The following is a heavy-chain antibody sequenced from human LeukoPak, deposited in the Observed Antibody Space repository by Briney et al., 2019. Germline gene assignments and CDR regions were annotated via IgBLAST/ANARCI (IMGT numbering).Heavy chain of an antibody. J-gene: IGHJ3*02. D-gene: IGHD3-22*01. Sequence: SETLSLTCTVSGDSSSNSIYYWGWIRQPPGKGLEWIGSIDYGGSTYYNTSLKSRATISIDTSKNQFSLNLNYVTAADTAVYYCARDKRTYYYDSSGNAFDIWGQGTMVTVSS. CDR1: GDSSSNSIYY. CDR2: IDYGGST. V-gene: IGHV4-39*07. CDR3: ARDKRTYYYDSSGNAFDI.